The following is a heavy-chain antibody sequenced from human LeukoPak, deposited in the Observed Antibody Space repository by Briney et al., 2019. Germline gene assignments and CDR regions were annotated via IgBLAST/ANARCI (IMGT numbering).Heavy chain of an antibody. CDR3: AKGDYGDSSGYYYGMDV. D-gene: IGHD4-17*01. Sequence: GGSLRLSCAASGFTFDDYTMHLVRQAPGKGLELVSLISGDGGSTYYADSVKGRFTISRDNSKNSLYLQMNSLRTEDTALYYCAKGDYGDSSGYYYGMDVWGQGTTVTVSS. V-gene: IGHV3-43*01. CDR1: GFTFDDYT. CDR2: ISGDGGST. J-gene: IGHJ6*02.